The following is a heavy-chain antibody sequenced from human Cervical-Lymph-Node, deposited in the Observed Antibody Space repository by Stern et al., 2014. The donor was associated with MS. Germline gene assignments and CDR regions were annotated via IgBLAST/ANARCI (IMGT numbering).Heavy chain of an antibody. Sequence: VQLEESGGGVVQPGRSLRLSCAASGFTFSSYGMHWVRQAPGKGLEWVAVISYDGSNKYYADSVKGRFTISRDNSKNTLYLQMNSLRAEDTAVYYCAKVRYSGYDQNWFDPWGQGTLVTVSS. CDR2: ISYDGSNK. V-gene: IGHV3-30*18. CDR1: GFTFSSYG. J-gene: IGHJ5*02. D-gene: IGHD5-12*01. CDR3: AKVRYSGYDQNWFDP.